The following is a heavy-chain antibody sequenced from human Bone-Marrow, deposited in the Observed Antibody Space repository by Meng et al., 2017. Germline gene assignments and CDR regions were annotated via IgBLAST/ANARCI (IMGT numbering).Heavy chain of an antibody. CDR2: IIPIFGTA. V-gene: IGHV1-69*01. D-gene: IGHD1-1*01. CDR3: ARNNWNDVVTPFDY. CDR1: GGTFSSYA. Sequence: QGQLVQSGGEVKKPGSPVKVSCKASGGTFSSYAISWVRQAPGQGLEWMGGIIPIFGTANYAQKFQGRVTITADESTSTAYMELSSLRSEDTAVYYCARNNWNDVVTPFDYWGQGTLVTVSS. J-gene: IGHJ4*02.